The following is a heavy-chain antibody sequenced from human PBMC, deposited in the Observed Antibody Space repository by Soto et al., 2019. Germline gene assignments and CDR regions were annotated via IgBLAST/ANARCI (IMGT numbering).Heavy chain of an antibody. J-gene: IGHJ6*02. V-gene: IGHV3-53*01. CDR1: GFTVSSNY. CDR3: AINGNVLPAAMPSWVPLASRPREEHYYHMAV. Sequence: PGGSLRLSCAASGFTVSSNYMIWVRQAPEKGLEWVSIIYGDGSRYYADSVKGRFTISRDNSRNTLFLQMDSLRADDTAVYYCAINGNVLPAAMPSWVPLASRPREEHYYHMAVWGQGTTVTVSS. D-gene: IGHD2-2*01. CDR2: IYGDGSR.